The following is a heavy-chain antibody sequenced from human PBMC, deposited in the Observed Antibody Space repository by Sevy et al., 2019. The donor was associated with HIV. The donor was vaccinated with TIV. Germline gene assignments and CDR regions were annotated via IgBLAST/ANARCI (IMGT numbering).Heavy chain of an antibody. D-gene: IGHD6-19*01. CDR3: ARGSSGWYSSYYFDY. J-gene: IGHJ4*02. Sequence: SLRLSCAASGFTFDDYAMHWVRQAPGKGLEWVSGISWNSGSIGYADSVKGRFTISRDNAKNSLYLQMNSLRAEDMALYYCARGSSGWYSSYYFDYWGQGTLVTVSS. CDR2: ISWNSGSI. V-gene: IGHV3-9*03. CDR1: GFTFDDYA.